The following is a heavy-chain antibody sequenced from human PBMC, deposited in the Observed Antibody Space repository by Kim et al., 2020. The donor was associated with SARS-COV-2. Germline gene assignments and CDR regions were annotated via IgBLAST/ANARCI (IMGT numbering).Heavy chain of an antibody. CDR2: INTNTGNP. J-gene: IGHJ3*02. D-gene: IGHD3-10*01. CDR3: ALNSWLPLTIDAFDI. V-gene: IGHV7-4-1*02. Sequence: ASVKVSCKASGYTFTSYAMNWVRQAPGQGLEWMGWINTNTGNPTYAQGFTGRFVFSLDTSVSTAYLQISSLKAEDTAVYYCALNSWLPLTIDAFDIWGQGTMVTVSS. CDR1: GYTFTSYA.